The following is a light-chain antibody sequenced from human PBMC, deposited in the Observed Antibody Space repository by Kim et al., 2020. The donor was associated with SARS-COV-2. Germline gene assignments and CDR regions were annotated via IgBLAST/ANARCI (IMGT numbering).Light chain of an antibody. CDR1: KLGDKY. Sequence: PGQTASITCSGDKLGDKYACWYQQKPGQSPVLVIYQDSKRPSGIPERFSGSNSGNTATLTISGTQAMDEADYYCQAWDSSTAGVFGGGTQLTVL. CDR3: QAWDSSTAGV. V-gene: IGLV3-1*01. J-gene: IGLJ3*02. CDR2: QDS.